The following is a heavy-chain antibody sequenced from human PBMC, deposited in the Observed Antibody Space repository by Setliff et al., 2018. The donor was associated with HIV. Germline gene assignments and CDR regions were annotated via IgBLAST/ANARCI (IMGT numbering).Heavy chain of an antibody. CDR3: ATLRWLRSKHSDY. Sequence: SETLSLTCTVSGGSISSYYWSWIRQPPGKGLEWIGYIYYSGSTNYNPSLKGRVTISVDTSRNQFSLKLRSVTAADTAVYFCATLRWLRSKHSDYWGQGILVTVS. CDR2: IYYSGST. CDR1: GGSISSYY. J-gene: IGHJ4*01. D-gene: IGHD5-12*01. V-gene: IGHV4-59*08.